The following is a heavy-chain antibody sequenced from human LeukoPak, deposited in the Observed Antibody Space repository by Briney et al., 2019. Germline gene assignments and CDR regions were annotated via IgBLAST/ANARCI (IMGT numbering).Heavy chain of an antibody. CDR1: GFTFSSYW. D-gene: IGHD2-15*01. Sequence: GSLRLSCAASGFTFSSYWMSWVRQAPGKGLEWIGEINHSGSTNYNPSLKSRVTISVDTSKNHFSLKLSSVTAADTAVYYCARLRGLGPSDAFDIWGQGTMVTVSS. CDR3: ARLRGLGPSDAFDI. V-gene: IGHV4-34*01. CDR2: INHSGST. J-gene: IGHJ3*02.